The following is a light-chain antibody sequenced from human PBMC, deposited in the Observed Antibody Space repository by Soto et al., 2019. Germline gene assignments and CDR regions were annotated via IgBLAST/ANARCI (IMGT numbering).Light chain of an antibody. CDR3: QQYNAYPLT. Sequence: DTQMTQSPSTLSASVGDRVTISCRASESISTWLAWYQQKPGKAPNLLIQKASSLESGAPSRFSGSGSGTECTLTINSLQPDDFATYYCQQYNAYPLTFCGGTKVEIK. CDR2: KAS. V-gene: IGKV1-5*03. CDR1: ESISTW. J-gene: IGKJ4*01.